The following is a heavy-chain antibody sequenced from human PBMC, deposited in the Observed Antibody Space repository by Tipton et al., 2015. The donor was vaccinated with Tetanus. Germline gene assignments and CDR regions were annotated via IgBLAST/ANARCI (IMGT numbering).Heavy chain of an antibody. CDR3: ARDQARGARGWNYLDC. V-gene: IGHV4-31*03. CDR2: IYFSGSS. CDR1: GGSLSRGGYY. D-gene: IGHD1-7*01. J-gene: IGHJ4*02. Sequence: TLSLTCTVSGGSLSRGGYYWTWIRQHPRKGLEWIGDIYFSGSSYYNPSLKSRVTISVDTSKNQFSLRLNSVTAADTAAYYCARDQARGARGWNYLDCWGQGTLVTVSS.